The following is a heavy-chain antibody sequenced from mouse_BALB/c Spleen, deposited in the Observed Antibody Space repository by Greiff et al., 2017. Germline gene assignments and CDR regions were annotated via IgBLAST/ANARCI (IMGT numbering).Heavy chain of an antibody. D-gene: IGHD2-10*01. Sequence: EVKLQQSGAELVKPGASVKLSCTASGFNIKDTYMHWVKQRPEQGLEWIGRIDPANGNTKYDPKFQGKATITADTSSNTAYLQLSSLTSEDTAVYYCAREAYYGAMDYWGQGTSVTVSS. J-gene: IGHJ4*01. CDR1: GFNIKDTY. CDR3: AREAYYGAMDY. V-gene: IGHV14-3*02. CDR2: IDPANGNT.